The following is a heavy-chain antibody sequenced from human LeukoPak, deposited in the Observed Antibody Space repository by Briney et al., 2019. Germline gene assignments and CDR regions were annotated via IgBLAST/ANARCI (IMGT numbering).Heavy chain of an antibody. D-gene: IGHD7-27*01. J-gene: IGHJ2*01. Sequence: ASVKVSCKASGYTFTSYGISWVRQAPGQGLEWMGWISAYNGNTNYAQKFQGRVTITADESTSTAYMELSSLRSEDTAVYYCARAPTGDWYFDLWGRGTLVTVSS. CDR2: ISAYNGNT. V-gene: IGHV1-18*01. CDR1: GYTFTSYG. CDR3: ARAPTGDWYFDL.